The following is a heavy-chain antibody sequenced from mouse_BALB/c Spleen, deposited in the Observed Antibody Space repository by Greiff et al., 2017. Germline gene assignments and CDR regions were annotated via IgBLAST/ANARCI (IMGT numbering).Heavy chain of an antibody. CDR2: ISSGGSYT. J-gene: IGHJ4*01. CDR1: GFTFSSYT. CDR3: TIDYGNYYAMDD. D-gene: IGHD2-1*01. Sequence: EVHLVESGGGLVKPGGSLKLSCAASGFTFSSYTMSWVRQTPEKRLEWVATISSGGSYTYYPDSVKGRFTITRDNAKNTLYRQMSSLKSEDTAMYYCTIDYGNYYAMDDWGQGTSVTVSS. V-gene: IGHV5-6-4*01.